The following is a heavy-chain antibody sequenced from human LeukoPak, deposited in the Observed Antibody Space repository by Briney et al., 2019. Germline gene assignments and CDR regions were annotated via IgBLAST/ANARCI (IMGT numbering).Heavy chain of an antibody. Sequence: SETLSLTCTISSGSISSSSYYWGWIRQPPGKGLEWIADIYYSGSTYYNPSLKSRVSVSIDTSNNHFSLRLSSVTAADTALYYCARRRYYDSTGYLDWGQGTLVTVSS. V-gene: IGHV4-39*02. CDR3: ARRRYYDSTGYLD. CDR1: SGSISSSSYY. D-gene: IGHD3-22*01. CDR2: IYYSGST. J-gene: IGHJ1*01.